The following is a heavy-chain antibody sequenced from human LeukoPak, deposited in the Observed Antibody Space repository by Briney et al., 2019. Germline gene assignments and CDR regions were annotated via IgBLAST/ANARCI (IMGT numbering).Heavy chain of an antibody. D-gene: IGHD3-10*01. CDR1: GFTFSSYA. J-gene: IGHJ6*02. CDR2: ISYDGSNK. Sequence: PGGSLRLSCAASGFTFSSYAMHWVRQAPGKGLEWVAVISYDGSNKYYADSVKGRFTISRDNSKNTLYLQMNSLRAEDTAVYYCARDAVRHYYYGMDVWGQGTTVTVSS. CDR3: ARDAVRHYYYGMDV. V-gene: IGHV3-30-3*01.